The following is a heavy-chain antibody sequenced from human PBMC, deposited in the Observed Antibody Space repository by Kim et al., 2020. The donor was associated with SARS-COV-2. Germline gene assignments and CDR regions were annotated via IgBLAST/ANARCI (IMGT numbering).Heavy chain of an antibody. CDR1: GYTFTSYY. J-gene: IGHJ6*02. CDR2: INPSGGST. D-gene: IGHD3-10*01. CDR3: ARDGGYYGSGSYSYYYYGMDV. Sequence: ASVKVSCKASGYTFTSYYMHWVRQAPGQGLEWMGIINPSGGSTSYAQKFQGRVTMTRDTSTSTVYMELSSLRSEDTAVYYCARDGGYYGSGSYSYYYYGMDVWGQGTTVTVSS. V-gene: IGHV1-46*01.